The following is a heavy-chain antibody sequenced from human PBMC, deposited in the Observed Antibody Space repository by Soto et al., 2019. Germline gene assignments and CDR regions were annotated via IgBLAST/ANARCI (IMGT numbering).Heavy chain of an antibody. Sequence: PSETLSLTCTVSGGSITGYYWSWIRQPPGRGLEWIGYIYFAGTTLYTPSLNSRVTISVDTSKNQFSLKLTSVTAADTAVYYCTRHDVVPKLRNGMGVWGQGTTVTVSS. CDR1: GGSITGYY. J-gene: IGHJ6*02. V-gene: IGHV4-59*01. D-gene: IGHD7-27*01. CDR3: TRHDVVPKLRNGMGV. CDR2: IYFAGTT.